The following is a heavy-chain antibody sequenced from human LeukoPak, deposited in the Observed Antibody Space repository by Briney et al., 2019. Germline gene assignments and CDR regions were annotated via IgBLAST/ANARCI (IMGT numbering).Heavy chain of an antibody. CDR2: LSYDGSDK. Sequence: GGSLRLPCAASGFTFNTYGMHWVRQAPGKGLEWVAALSYDGSDKWYTDSVKGRFTISRDNSENTVYLQMNSLRTEDTAVYYCAKDRSYYGAGSFIEYWGQGTLVTVSS. CDR3: AKDRSYYGAGSFIEY. CDR1: GFTFNTYG. J-gene: IGHJ4*02. D-gene: IGHD3-10*01. V-gene: IGHV3-30*18.